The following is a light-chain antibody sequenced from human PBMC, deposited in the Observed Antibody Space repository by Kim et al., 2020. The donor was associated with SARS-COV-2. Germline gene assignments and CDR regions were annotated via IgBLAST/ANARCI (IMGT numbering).Light chain of an antibody. V-gene: IGLV1-40*01. CDR2: GNN. CDR1: SANSGAGYD. Sequence: VTMSYTGSSANSGAGYDVHWYQQLPGTAPKVLIFGNNNRPSGVPDRFSGSKSGTAASLAITGLQAEDEADYYCQSYDNSLSGWVFGGGTQLTVL. J-gene: IGLJ3*02. CDR3: QSYDNSLSGWV.